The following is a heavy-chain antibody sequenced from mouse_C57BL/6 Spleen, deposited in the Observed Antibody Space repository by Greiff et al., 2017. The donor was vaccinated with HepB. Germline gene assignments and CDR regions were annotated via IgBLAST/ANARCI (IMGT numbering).Heavy chain of an antibody. Sequence: VQLKESGPELVKPGASVKMSCKASGYTFTDYNMHWVKQSHGKSLEWIGYINPNNGGTSYNQKFKGKATLTVNKSSSTAYMELSSLTSEDSAVYYCARGDYYGISYGYWYCDVWGTRTTVTVSS. V-gene: IGHV1-22*01. D-gene: IGHD1-1*01. CDR2: INPNNGGT. J-gene: IGHJ1*03. CDR1: GYTFTDYN. CDR3: ARGDYYGISYGYWYCDV.